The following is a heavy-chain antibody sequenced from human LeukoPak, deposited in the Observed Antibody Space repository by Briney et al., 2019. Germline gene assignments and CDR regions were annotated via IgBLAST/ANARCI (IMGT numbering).Heavy chain of an antibody. D-gene: IGHD6-13*01. Sequence: PGGSLRLSCAASGFTFSSYWMHWVRQAPGKGLVWVSRINSDGSSTSYADSVKGRFTISRDNAKNTLYLQMNSLRAEDTAVYYCARDQLRAAAGTGGWFDPWGQGTLVTVSS. V-gene: IGHV3-74*01. J-gene: IGHJ5*02. CDR1: GFTFSSYW. CDR2: INSDGSST. CDR3: ARDQLRAAAGTGGWFDP.